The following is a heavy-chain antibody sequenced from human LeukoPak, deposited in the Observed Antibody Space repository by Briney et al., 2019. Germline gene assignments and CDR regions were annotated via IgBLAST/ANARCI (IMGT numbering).Heavy chain of an antibody. CDR2: MNPNSGGT. J-gene: IGHJ6*02. CDR3: ARVNPYYYGMDV. Sequence: ASVKVSCKASGYTFTSYDINWVRQATGQGLEWMGWMNPNSGGTNYAQKFQGRVTMTRDTSISTAYMELSRLRSDDTAVYYCARVNPYYYGMDVWGQGTTVTVSS. V-gene: IGHV1-2*02. CDR1: GYTFTSYD.